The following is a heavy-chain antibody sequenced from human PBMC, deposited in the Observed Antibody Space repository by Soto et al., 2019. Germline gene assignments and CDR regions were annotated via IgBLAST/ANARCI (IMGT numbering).Heavy chain of an antibody. Sequence: GESLKISCKGSGYSFTSYWIGWVRQMPGKGLEWMGIIYPGDSDTRYSPSFQGQVTISADKSISTAYLQWSSLKASNTAMYYCARAVAYYYYYMDVWGKGTTVTVSS. D-gene: IGHD6-19*01. J-gene: IGHJ6*03. CDR3: ARAVAYYYYYMDV. CDR2: IYPGDSDT. V-gene: IGHV5-51*01. CDR1: GYSFTSYW.